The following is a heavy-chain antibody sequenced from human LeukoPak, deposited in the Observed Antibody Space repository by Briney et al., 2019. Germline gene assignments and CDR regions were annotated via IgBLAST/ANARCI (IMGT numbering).Heavy chain of an antibody. V-gene: IGHV1-69*13. D-gene: IGHD3-22*01. CDR3: AKSPYYDSSGYFPYYFDY. CDR1: GGTFSSYA. J-gene: IGHJ4*02. Sequence: SVKVSCKASGGTFSSYAISWVRQAPGQGLEWMGGIIPIFGTANYAQKFQGRVTITADESTSTAYMELSSLRSEDTVVYYCAKSPYYDSSGYFPYYFDYWGQGTLVTVSS. CDR2: IIPIFGTA.